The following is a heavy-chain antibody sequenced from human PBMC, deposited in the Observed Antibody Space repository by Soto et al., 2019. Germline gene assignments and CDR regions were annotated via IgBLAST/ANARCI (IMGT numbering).Heavy chain of an antibody. V-gene: IGHV1-69*12. D-gene: IGHD2-15*01. Sequence: QVQLVQSGAEVKKPGSSVKVSCRASGGTFSSYAISWVRQAPGQGLEWMGGIIPIFGTGNYAQKFQGRVTITADESTSTAYMELSSLRSEDTPVYYCARARTSSCPVGCWFDPWGQGTLVTVSS. J-gene: IGHJ5*02. CDR1: GGTFSSYA. CDR3: ARARTSSCPVGCWFDP. CDR2: IIPIFGTG.